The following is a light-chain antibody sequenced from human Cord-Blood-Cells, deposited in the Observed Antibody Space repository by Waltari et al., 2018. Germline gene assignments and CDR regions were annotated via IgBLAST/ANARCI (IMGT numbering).Light chain of an antibody. Sequence: DIVMTQSPDSLAVSLGERATINCKSCQMFFYSSNNKNHLAWYQQKPGQAPKLLIYWASTRESGVPDRFSGSGSGTDFTLTISSLQAEDVAVYYCQQYYSTPQTFGQGTKVEIK. CDR3: QQYYSTPQT. CDR1: QMFFYSSNNKNH. CDR2: WAS. J-gene: IGKJ1*01. V-gene: IGKV4-1*01.